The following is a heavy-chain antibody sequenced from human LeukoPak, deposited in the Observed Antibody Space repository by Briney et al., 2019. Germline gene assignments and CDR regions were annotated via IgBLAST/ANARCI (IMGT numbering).Heavy chain of an antibody. CDR3: ARLLRLLRYFDWSSGGGYFDY. J-gene: IGHJ4*02. Sequence: SETLSLTCAVSGYSISSGYYWGWIRQPPGKGLEWIGSIYHSGSTYYNPSLKSRVTISVDTSKNQFSLKLSSVTAADTAVYYCARLLRLLRYFDWSSGGGYFDYWGQGTLVTVSS. CDR1: GYSISSGYY. CDR2: IYHSGST. D-gene: IGHD3-9*01. V-gene: IGHV4-38-2*01.